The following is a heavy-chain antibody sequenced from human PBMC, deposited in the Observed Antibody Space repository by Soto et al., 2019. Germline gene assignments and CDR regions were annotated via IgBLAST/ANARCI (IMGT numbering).Heavy chain of an antibody. CDR2: INTDGSNT. CDR1: GLTFNRYW. J-gene: IGHJ5*02. V-gene: IGHV3-74*01. Sequence: GGALSLSCGASGLTFNRYWMHWVRHAPGKGLVWVSHINTDGSNTNYADSVKGRFTISRDNAKSTLFLQMNSLRDEDTAVYYCAREFCSGGNCYTYYFDPWGQGIPVTVSS. CDR3: AREFCSGGNCYTYYFDP. D-gene: IGHD2-15*01.